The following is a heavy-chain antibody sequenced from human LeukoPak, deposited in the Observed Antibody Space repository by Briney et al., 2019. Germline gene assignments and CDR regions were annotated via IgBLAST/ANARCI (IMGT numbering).Heavy chain of an antibody. D-gene: IGHD2-15*01. J-gene: IGHJ5*02. CDR3: ARDSCSGGSCSRFDP. CDR1: GFTFSDYY. V-gene: IGHV3-11*04. CDR2: ISSSGSTI. Sequence: GGSLRLSCAASGFTFSDYYMSWIRQAPGKGLEWVSYISSSGSTIYYADSVKGRFTISRDNAKNSLYLQMNSLRAEDTAVYYCARDSCSGGSCSRFDPWGQGTLVTVSS.